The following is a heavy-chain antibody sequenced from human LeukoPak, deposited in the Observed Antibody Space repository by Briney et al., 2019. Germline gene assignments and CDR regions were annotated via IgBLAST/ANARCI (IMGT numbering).Heavy chain of an antibody. CDR2: IYYSGST. D-gene: IGHD3-10*01. V-gene: IGHV4-39*01. Sequence: SETLSLTCTVSGGSISSSSYYWGWIRQPPGKGLEWIGSIYYSGSTYSNPSLKSRVTISVDTSKNQFSLKLSSVTAADTAFYYCARLWFGELSPDYWGQGTLVTVSS. CDR1: GGSISSSSYY. J-gene: IGHJ4*02. CDR3: ARLWFGELSPDY.